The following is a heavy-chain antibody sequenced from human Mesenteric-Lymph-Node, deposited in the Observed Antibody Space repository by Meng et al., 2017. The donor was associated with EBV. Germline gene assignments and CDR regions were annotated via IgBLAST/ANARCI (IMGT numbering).Heavy chain of an antibody. D-gene: IGHD2-8*02. J-gene: IGHJ4*02. CDR3: ARTSVAVLYVGLDY. CDR2: IYHTGNT. V-gene: IGHV4-4*02. Sequence: QGPLQDAGPGLVKPSGTLSLPCAVSGGSISSSNWWSWVRQPPGKGLEWIGEIYHTGNTNYNPSLKSRVTISVDKSKNQFSLNLTSVTAADTAVYYCARTSVAVLYVGLDYWGQGTLVTVSS. CDR1: GGSISSSNW.